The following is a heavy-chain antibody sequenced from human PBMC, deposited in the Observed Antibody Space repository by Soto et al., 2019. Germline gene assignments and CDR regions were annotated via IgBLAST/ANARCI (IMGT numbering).Heavy chain of an antibody. V-gene: IGHV4-31*03. Sequence: PSETLSLTCTVSGGSISSGGYYWSWIRQHPGKGLEWIGYIYYSGSTYYNPSLKSRVTISVDTSKNQFSLKLRSVTAADTAVYYCARDGGSSCTNGVCYIDWGQGTLVTVSS. CDR1: GGSISSGGYY. CDR2: IYYSGST. CDR3: ARDGGSSCTNGVCYID. J-gene: IGHJ4*02. D-gene: IGHD2-8*01.